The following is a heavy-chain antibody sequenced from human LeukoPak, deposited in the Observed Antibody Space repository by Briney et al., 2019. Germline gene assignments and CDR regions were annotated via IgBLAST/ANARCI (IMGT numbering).Heavy chain of an antibody. J-gene: IGHJ4*02. CDR2: ISRTGNIV. D-gene: IGHD2-21*02. CDR3: ANLTH. V-gene: IGHV3-48*02. Sequence: GGSLRLSCAASGFTFSSYSMNWVRQAPGKGLEWVSYISRTGNIVYYADSVKGRFTISRDNAKDSLFLQMDSLRDEDTAVYYCANLTHWGQGILVTVSS. CDR1: GFTFSSYS.